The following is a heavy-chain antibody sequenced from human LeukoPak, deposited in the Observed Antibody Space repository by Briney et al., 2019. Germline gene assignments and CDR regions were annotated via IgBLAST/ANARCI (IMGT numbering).Heavy chain of an antibody. V-gene: IGHV3-48*01. CDR2: ISGSGRTI. D-gene: IGHD6-19*01. CDR1: GFTFSSYA. CDR3: ARARGDQWLVLGGTSRAFDI. J-gene: IGHJ3*02. Sequence: AGGSLRLSCAASGFTFSSYAMSWVRQAPGKGLEWVSYISGSGRTIYYADSVKGRFTISRDNAKKSLYLQMNSLRVEDTAMYYCARARGDQWLVLGGTSRAFDIWGQGTMVTVSS.